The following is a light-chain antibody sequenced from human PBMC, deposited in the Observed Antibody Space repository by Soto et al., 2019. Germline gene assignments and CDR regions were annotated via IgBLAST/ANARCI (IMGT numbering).Light chain of an antibody. CDR1: QGIRND. V-gene: IGKV1-6*01. CDR2: AAS. CDR3: QQRSNWPLTWT. Sequence: AIQMTQSPSSLSASVGDRVTITCRASQGIRNDLGWYQQKPGKAPKLLIYAASYLQSGVPSRLSGSGSGTDFTLTISILQPEDFAVYYCQQRSNWPLTWTFGQGTKVEIK. J-gene: IGKJ1*01.